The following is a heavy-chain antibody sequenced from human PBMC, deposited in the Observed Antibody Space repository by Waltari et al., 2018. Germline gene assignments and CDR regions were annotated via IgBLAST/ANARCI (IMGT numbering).Heavy chain of an antibody. V-gene: IGHV1-69*14. CDR2: IIPIFGTA. CDR1: GGTLSSSA. J-gene: IGHJ6*03. CDR3: ARQNPYYYMDV. Sequence: QGQLVQSGAEVKKPGSSVKVSCQASGGTLSSSAISWVRQAPGLGLEWMGGIIPIFGTANYAQKFQGRVTITADKSTSTAYMELSSLRSEDTAVYYCARQNPYYYMDVWGKGTTVTVSS.